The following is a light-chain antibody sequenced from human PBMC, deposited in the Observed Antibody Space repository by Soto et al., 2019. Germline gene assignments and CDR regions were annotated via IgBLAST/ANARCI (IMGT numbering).Light chain of an antibody. CDR3: GTLDTSLSAGV. J-gene: IGLJ1*01. V-gene: IGLV1-51*01. CDR1: SSNIGDYY. CDR2: DNH. Sequence: QSALTQPPSVSAAPGHNVTICCSGSSSNIGDYYVSWYQQLPGTAPKLLIYDNHNPPSGIPDRFSGSKSGTSATLGITRLQPGDEADYYCGTLDTSLSAGVFGSGTKLTV.